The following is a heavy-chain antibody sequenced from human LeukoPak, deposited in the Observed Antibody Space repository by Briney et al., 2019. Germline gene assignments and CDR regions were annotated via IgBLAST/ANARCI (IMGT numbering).Heavy chain of an antibody. CDR1: GGSISSSSYY. V-gene: IGHV4-39*01. D-gene: IGHD6-19*01. CDR2: IYYSGST. CDR3: ARLRHSSGWEVFDY. J-gene: IGHJ4*02. Sequence: PSQTLSLTCTVSGGSISSSSYYWGWIRQPPGKGLEWIGSIYYSGSTYYNPSLKSRVTISVDTSKNQFSLKLSSVTAADTAVYYCARLRHSSGWEVFDYWGQGTLVTVSS.